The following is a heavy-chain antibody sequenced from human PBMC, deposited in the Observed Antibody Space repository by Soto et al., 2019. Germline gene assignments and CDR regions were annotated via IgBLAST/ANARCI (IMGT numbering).Heavy chain of an antibody. CDR1: GFTFSTYG. CDR2: TSGSGRRT. Sequence: EVQLVESGDALVQPGGSLRVSCEGSGFTFSTYGMHWVRQAPGKGLEFVSSTSGSGRRTSYADSVKGRFIISRDNSKNTLYLQIGSLRIEDTGVYYGERGRGDYENWNFDLRGRGSLVTVSS. J-gene: IGHJ2*01. V-gene: IGHV3-64*02. D-gene: IGHD4-17*01. CDR3: ERGRGDYENWNFDL.